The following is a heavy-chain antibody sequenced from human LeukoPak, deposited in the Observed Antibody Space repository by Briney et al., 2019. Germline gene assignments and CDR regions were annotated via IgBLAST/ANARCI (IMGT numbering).Heavy chain of an antibody. D-gene: IGHD6-13*01. CDR2: INHSGRT. V-gene: IGHV4-34*01. J-gene: IGHJ4*02. CDR3: ARAKAGIAAAGPKDY. CDR1: GGSFSGYY. Sequence: SETLSLTCAVYGGSFSGYYWSWIRQPPGKGLEWIGEINHSGRTNYNPSVKGRVTISVDTSKNQFSLKLSSVTAADTAVYYCARAKAGIAAAGPKDYWGQGTLVTVSS.